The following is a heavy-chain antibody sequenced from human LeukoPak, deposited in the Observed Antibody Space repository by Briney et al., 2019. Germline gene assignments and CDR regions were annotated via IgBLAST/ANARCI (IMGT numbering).Heavy chain of an antibody. Sequence: WETLSLTCTVSGGSISSYYWSWIRQPAGKGLEWIGRIYTSGSTNYNPSLKSRVTMSVDTSKNQFSLKLSSVTAADTAVYYCARDRDTVTTGWYFDLWGRGTLVTVSS. CDR2: IYTSGST. V-gene: IGHV4-4*07. D-gene: IGHD4-17*01. CDR1: GGSISSYY. CDR3: ARDRDTVTTGWYFDL. J-gene: IGHJ2*01.